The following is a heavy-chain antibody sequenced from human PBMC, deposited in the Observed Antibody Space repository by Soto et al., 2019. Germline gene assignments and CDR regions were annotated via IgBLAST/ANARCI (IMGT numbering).Heavy chain of an antibody. D-gene: IGHD4-17*01. Sequence: SVKVSCKASGYTFTGYYMHWVRQAPGQGLEWMGWINPNSGGTNYTQKFQGWVTMTRDTSISTAYMELSRLRSDDTAVYYCATQRDYGDYGDFDYWGQGTMVTVSS. J-gene: IGHJ4*02. CDR2: INPNSGGT. CDR1: GYTFTGYY. CDR3: ATQRDYGDYGDFDY. V-gene: IGHV1-2*04.